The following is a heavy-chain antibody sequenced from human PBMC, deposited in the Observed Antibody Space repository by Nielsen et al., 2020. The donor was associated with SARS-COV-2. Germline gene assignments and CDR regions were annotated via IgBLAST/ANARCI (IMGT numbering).Heavy chain of an antibody. D-gene: IGHD5-18*01. J-gene: IGHJ4*02. Sequence: SETLSLTCAVYGGSFSGYYWTWIRQPPGKGLEWIGEVIPSGATSYRSSLKSRLSISVDTSKNQFSLKLNSVTAADTAVYYCAKDGWIQLWLRPSLALDYFDYWGQGTLVTVSS. CDR2: VIPSGAT. V-gene: IGHV4-34*12. CDR3: AKDGWIQLWLRPSLALDYFDY. CDR1: GGSFSGYY.